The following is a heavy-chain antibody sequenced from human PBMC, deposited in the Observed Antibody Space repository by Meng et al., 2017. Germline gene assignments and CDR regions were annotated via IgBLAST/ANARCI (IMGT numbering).Heavy chain of an antibody. CDR1: GYTFTSYA. CDR3: ARDSCTGGICYRGSFDY. V-gene: IGHV1-3*01. Sequence: VQSGAELKEPGASVKVSCKASGYTFTSYAMHWVRQALGQSLEWMGWLNAGNGDTKYSQKFQGRVTITRDSSASTAYMELSSLRSEDTAVYYCARDSCTGGICYRGSFDYWAQGTLVTVSS. D-gene: IGHD2-15*01. CDR2: LNAGNGDT. J-gene: IGHJ4*02.